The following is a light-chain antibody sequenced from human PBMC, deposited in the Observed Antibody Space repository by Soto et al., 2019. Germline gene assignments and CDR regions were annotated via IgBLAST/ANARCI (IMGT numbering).Light chain of an antibody. CDR3: QQYDDYPLT. V-gene: IGKV1-5*01. Sequence: DVQMTQSPSTLSASVGDRVTITCRASQSARGWLAWYQQKPGKAPKLLIYDASTPASGVPSRFSCCGQRREFSGNISTVQAYDCDTYYCQQYDDYPLTFGGVTKVEI. J-gene: IGKJ4*01. CDR1: QSARGW. CDR2: DAS.